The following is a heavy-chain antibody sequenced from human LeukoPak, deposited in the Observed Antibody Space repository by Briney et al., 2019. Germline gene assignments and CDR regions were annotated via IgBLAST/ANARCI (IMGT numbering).Heavy chain of an antibody. D-gene: IGHD3-3*01. CDR3: ARGVTIFGVVIDYFFYYMDV. CDR2: IYYSGST. Sequence: LRLSCAASGFTFDDYAMHWARQAPGKGLEWIGYIYYSGSTNYNPSLKSRVTISVDTSKNQFSLKLSSVTAADTAVYYCARGVTIFGVVIDYFFYYMDVWGKGTTVTVSS. J-gene: IGHJ6*03. V-gene: IGHV4-59*01. CDR1: GFTFDDYA.